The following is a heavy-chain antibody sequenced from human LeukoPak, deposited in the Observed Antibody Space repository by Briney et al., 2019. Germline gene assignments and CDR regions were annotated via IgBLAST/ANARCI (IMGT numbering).Heavy chain of an antibody. CDR3: ARTSYDFWSGYHDAFDI. CDR2: IYYSGNT. CDR1: GDSISTSNSY. Sequence: PSETLSLTCTVSGDSISTSNSYWGWIRQPPGKGLEWIGSIYYSGNTYYNASLKSRVTISVDTSKNQFSLKLSSVTAADTAVYYCARTSYDFWSGYHDAFDIWGQGTMVTVSS. V-gene: IGHV4-39*07. D-gene: IGHD3-3*01. J-gene: IGHJ3*02.